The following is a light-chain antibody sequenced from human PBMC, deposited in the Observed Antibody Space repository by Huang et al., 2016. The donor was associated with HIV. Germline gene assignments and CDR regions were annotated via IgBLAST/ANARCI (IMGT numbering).Light chain of an antibody. CDR1: QSVSSY. V-gene: IGKV3-11*01. CDR3: QQRSIWPPFT. J-gene: IGKJ3*01. CDR2: DAS. Sequence: EIVLTQSPATLSLSPGERATLSCRASQSVSSYLVWYQQKPDQAPRLLIYDASNRATGVPARFSGSGSGTDFTLTISSLEHEDSAIYYCQQRSIWPPFTFGPGTKVEI.